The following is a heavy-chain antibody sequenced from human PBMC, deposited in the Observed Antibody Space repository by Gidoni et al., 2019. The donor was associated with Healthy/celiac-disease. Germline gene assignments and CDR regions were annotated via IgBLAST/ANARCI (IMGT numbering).Heavy chain of an antibody. J-gene: IGHJ4*02. CDR2: ISGSGGST. Sequence: EVQLLESGGGLVQPGGSLRLSCAASGFTFRSYAMSWVRQAPGKGLEWVSAISGSGGSTYYADSVKGRFTISRDNSKNTLYLQMNSLRAEDTAVYYCANYDSSGYYYKGGAWGQGTLVTVSS. V-gene: IGHV3-23*01. CDR1: GFTFRSYA. D-gene: IGHD3-22*01. CDR3: ANYDSSGYYYKGGA.